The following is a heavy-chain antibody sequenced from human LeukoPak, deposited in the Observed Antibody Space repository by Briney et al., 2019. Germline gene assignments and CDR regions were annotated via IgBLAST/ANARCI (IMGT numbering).Heavy chain of an antibody. Sequence: GASVKVSCKASGYTFTGYYMHWVRQAPGQGLEWRGGIIPIFGTANYAQKLQGRVTMTTDTSTSTAYMELRSLRSDDTAVYYCARDLVGPRQAPYYFDYWGQGTLVTVYS. J-gene: IGHJ4*02. CDR1: GYTFTGYY. CDR3: ARDLVGPRQAPYYFDY. D-gene: IGHD2-15*01. V-gene: IGHV1-18*04. CDR2: IIPIFGTA.